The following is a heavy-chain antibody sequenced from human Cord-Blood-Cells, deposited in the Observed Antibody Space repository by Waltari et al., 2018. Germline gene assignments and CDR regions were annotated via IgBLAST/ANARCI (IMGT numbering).Heavy chain of an antibody. CDR3: ARREYSSSYFDY. Sequence: EVQLVESGGGLVQPGGSLRLSCAASGFTFSSYAMSWVRQAPGKGLEWVSAISGSGGSTYYADSVKCRFTISRDNSKNTLYLQMNSLRAEDTAVYYCARREYSSSYFDYWGQGTLVTVTS. CDR1: GFTFSSYA. J-gene: IGHJ4*02. D-gene: IGHD6-6*01. CDR2: ISGSGGST. V-gene: IGHV3-23*04.